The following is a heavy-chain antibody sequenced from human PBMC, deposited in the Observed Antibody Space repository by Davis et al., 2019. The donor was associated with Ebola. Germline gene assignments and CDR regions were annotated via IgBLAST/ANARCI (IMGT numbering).Heavy chain of an antibody. CDR3: ATNSTSSGFDL. CDR1: GGSISSHGDY. J-gene: IGHJ4*02. Sequence: PSETLSLTCTVSGGSISSHGDYWGWLRQPPGKGLEWIGSVYYSGSTHYNPSLKSRLTISVDTSKNQFSLKLNSATAADTAVYYCATNSTSSGFDLWGQGTLVTVSS. CDR2: VYYSGST. V-gene: IGHV4-39*07. D-gene: IGHD6-6*01.